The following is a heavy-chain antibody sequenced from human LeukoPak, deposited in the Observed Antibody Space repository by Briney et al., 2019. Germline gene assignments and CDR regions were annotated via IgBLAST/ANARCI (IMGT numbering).Heavy chain of an antibody. J-gene: IGHJ5*02. CDR1: GGSISSGGYY. Sequence: SETLSLTCTVSGGSISSGGYYWSWIRQPPGKGLEWIGYIYHSGSTYYNPSLKSRVTISVDRSKNQFSLKLSSVTAADTAVYYCATDTAKGFDPWGQGTLVTVSS. V-gene: IGHV4-30-2*01. CDR3: ATDTAKGFDP. CDR2: IYHSGST. D-gene: IGHD5-18*01.